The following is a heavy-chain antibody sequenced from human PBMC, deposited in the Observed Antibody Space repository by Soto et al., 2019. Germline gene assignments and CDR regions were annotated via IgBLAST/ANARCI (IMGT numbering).Heavy chain of an antibody. CDR3: ARDLAIFGVVTSYYYYGMDV. J-gene: IGHJ6*02. D-gene: IGHD3-3*01. CDR2: INPNSGGT. CDR1: GYTFTGYY. V-gene: IGHV1-2*02. Sequence: AAVQVSCKASGYTFTGYYMHWVRQAPGQGLEWMGWINPNSGGTNYAQKFQGRVTMTRDTSISTAYMELSRLRSDDTAVYYCARDLAIFGVVTSYYYYGMDVWGQGTTATVS.